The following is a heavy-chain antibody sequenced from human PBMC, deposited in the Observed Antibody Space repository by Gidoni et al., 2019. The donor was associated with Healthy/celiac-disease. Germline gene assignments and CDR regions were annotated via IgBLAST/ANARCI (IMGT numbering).Heavy chain of an antibody. Sequence: QVQLQESGPGLVKPSQTLSLTCTVSGGSISSGGYYWSWIRQHPGKGLEWIGYIYYSGSTYYNPSLKSRVTISVDTSKNQFSLKLSSVTAADTAVYYCARGQDYYGSGSYYTNPDFDYWGQGTLVTVSS. J-gene: IGHJ4*02. CDR3: ARGQDYYGSGSYYTNPDFDY. CDR2: IYYSGST. CDR1: GGSISSGGYY. V-gene: IGHV4-31*03. D-gene: IGHD3-10*01.